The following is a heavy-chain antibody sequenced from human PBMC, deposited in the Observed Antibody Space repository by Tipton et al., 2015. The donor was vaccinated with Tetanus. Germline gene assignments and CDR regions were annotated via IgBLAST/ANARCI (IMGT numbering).Heavy chain of an antibody. CDR1: GGSISSYY. J-gene: IGHJ6*02. V-gene: IGHV4-59*01. CDR2: IYYSGST. Sequence: TLSLTCTVSGGSISSYYWSWIRQPPGKGLEWIGYIYYSGSTNYNPSLKSRVTISVDTSKNQFSLKLSSVTAADTAVYYCARDLRDCGGNSYYYYGMDVWGQGTTVTVSS. D-gene: IGHD4-23*01. CDR3: ARDLRDCGGNSYYYYGMDV.